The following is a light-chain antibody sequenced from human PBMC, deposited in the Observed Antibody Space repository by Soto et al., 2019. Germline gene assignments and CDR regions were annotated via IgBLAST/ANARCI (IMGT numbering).Light chain of an antibody. CDR2: RYT. CDR1: SSNIGAGFD. J-gene: IGLJ3*02. V-gene: IGLV1-40*01. CDR3: HSYDSSLSGWV. Sequence: QSVLTQPPSVSGAPGQRVTISCTGSSSNIGAGFDLHWYQQLPGTAPKVLIYRYTNRPSGVPDRFSGSQSGTSASLDITGLQAEDEADYYCHSYDSSLSGWVFGGGTKLTVL.